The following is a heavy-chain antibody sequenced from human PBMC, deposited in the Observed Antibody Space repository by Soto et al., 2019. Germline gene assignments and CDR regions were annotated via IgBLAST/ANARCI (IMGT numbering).Heavy chain of an antibody. CDR3: ASVTFGGVVLAH. CDR2: IYFNGNT. J-gene: IGHJ4*02. V-gene: IGHV4-59*13. D-gene: IGHD3-16*01. CDR1: AASFSKYY. Sequence: SGTLSLTCTVSAASFSKYYWTWIRQPPGKGLEWIGYIYFNGNTNYNPSLKRRVTISVDTSKKRISLNLTSVTDADTAVYFCASVTFGGVVLAHWGQGTLVTGS.